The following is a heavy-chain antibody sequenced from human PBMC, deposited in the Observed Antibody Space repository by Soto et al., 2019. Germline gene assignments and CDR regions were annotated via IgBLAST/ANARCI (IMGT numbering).Heavy chain of an antibody. V-gene: IGHV3-30-3*01. J-gene: IGHJ4*02. CDR3: ASSYGVEYYFDY. D-gene: IGHD4-17*01. Sequence: QVQLVESGGGVVQPGRSLRLSCAASGFTFSSYAMHWVRQAPGKGLEWVAVISYDGSNKYYADSVKGRFTISRDNSKNTLYLQMNSLRAEDTAVYYCASSYGVEYYFDYWGQGTLVTVSS. CDR1: GFTFSSYA. CDR2: ISYDGSNK.